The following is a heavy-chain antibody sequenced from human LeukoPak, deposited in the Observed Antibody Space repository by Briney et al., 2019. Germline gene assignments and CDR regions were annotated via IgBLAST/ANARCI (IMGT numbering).Heavy chain of an antibody. V-gene: IGHV4-61*02. J-gene: IGHJ6*03. D-gene: IGHD2-2*01. Sequence: PSETLSLTCTVSGGSISSGSYYWSWIRQPAGKGLERIGRIYTSGSTNYNPSLKSRVTISVDTSKNQFSLKLSSVTAADTAVYYCASMGVPAALYYYYYMDVWGKGTTVTVSS. CDR2: IYTSGST. CDR1: GGSISSGSYY. CDR3: ASMGVPAALYYYYYMDV.